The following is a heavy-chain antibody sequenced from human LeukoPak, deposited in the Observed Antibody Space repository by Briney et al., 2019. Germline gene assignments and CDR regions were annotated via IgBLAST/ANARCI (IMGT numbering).Heavy chain of an antibody. Sequence: GASVKVSCKACGYTFTRYYMHWVRQAAGQGREWMGIISPSGGSTSYAQKFQGRVTMTRDTATSTVYIELSSLRSEDTAVYYCARPTGIVGATGGAFDIWGQGTMVTVSS. CDR2: ISPSGGST. CDR3: ARPTGIVGATGGAFDI. CDR1: GYTFTRYY. J-gene: IGHJ3*02. V-gene: IGHV1-46*01. D-gene: IGHD1-26*01.